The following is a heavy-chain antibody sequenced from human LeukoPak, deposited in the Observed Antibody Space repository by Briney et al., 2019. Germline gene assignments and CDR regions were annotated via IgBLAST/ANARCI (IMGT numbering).Heavy chain of an antibody. CDR3: AKIARGYSDRPYKGFDP. CDR1: GFTFSSYA. Sequence: GGSLRLSCAASGFTFSSYAMSWVRQAPGRGLEWVSAISGSGGSTYYADSVKGRFTISRDNSKNTLYLQMNSLRAEDTAVYYCAKIARGYSDRPYKGFDPWGQGTLVTVSS. J-gene: IGHJ5*02. V-gene: IGHV3-23*01. D-gene: IGHD5-18*01. CDR2: ISGSGGST.